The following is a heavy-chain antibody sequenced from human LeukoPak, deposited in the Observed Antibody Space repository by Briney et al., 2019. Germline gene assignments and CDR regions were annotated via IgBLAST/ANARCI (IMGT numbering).Heavy chain of an antibody. CDR3: ARGGRARGETM. CDR2: IYSSGST. CDR1: GGSINSYY. Sequence: SETLSLTCTVSGGSINSYYWSWIRQPAGKGLEWIGRIYSSGSTNYNPSLKSRVSMSVDTSKNRFSLKLTSVTAADTAVYYCARGGRARGETMGGQGFLVTVS. D-gene: IGHD3-16*01. V-gene: IGHV4-4*07. J-gene: IGHJ4*02.